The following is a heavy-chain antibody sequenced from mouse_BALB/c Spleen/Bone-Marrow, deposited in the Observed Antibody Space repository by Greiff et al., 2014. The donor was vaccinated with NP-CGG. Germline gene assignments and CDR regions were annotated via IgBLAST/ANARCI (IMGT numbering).Heavy chain of an antibody. J-gene: IGHJ2*01. CDR2: INPTTDYT. CDR1: GYTFSTYW. V-gene: IGHV1-7*01. CDR3: ARDVDY. Sequence: QVHVKQSGAELAKPGASVKMSCKASGYTFSTYWMHWVKQRPGKGLEWIGYINPTTDYTEYNQKFKDKATLTADRSSSTAYMQLSSLTSEDSAVYYCARDVDYWGQGTTLTVSS.